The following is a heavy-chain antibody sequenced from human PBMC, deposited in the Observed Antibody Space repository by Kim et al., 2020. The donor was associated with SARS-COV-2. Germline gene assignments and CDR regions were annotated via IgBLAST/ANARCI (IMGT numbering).Heavy chain of an antibody. D-gene: IGHD1-26*01. Sequence: GGSLRLSCAASGFTFSSYAMHWVRQAPDKGLEWVAVISYDGSNKYYADSVKGRFTISRDNSKNTLYLQMNSLRAEDTAVYYCARGATPIYGMDVWGQGTTVTVSS. V-gene: IGHV3-30-3*01. CDR1: GFTFSSYA. CDR3: ARGATPIYGMDV. J-gene: IGHJ6*02. CDR2: ISYDGSNK.